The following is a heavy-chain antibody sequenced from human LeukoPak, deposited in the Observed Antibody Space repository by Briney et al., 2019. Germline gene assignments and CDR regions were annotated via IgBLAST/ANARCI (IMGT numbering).Heavy chain of an antibody. CDR2: ISSSGSTK. J-gene: IGHJ4*02. CDR3: AKAGPGFGFDY. D-gene: IGHD3-10*01. Sequence: GGSLRLSCVASGFTFSSFAMSWVRQAPGKGLEWVSDISSSGSTKDYADSVKGRFTISRDNAKDSLYLQMNSLRVEDTAVYYCAKAGPGFGFDYWGQGTLVTVSS. V-gene: IGHV3-48*03. CDR1: GFTFSSFA.